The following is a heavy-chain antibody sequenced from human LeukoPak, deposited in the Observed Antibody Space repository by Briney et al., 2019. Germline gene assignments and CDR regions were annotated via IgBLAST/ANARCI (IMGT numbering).Heavy chain of an antibody. J-gene: IGHJ4*02. CDR3: TRDRRIVVVPAALFDY. Sequence: PGGSLRLSCAASGFTFSDYYMSWVRQAPGKGLEWVASIRSKANGGTIEYAAPVKGRFTISRDDSKSIAYLQMNSLKTEDTAVYYCTRDRRIVVVPAALFDYWGQGTLVIVSS. D-gene: IGHD2-2*01. CDR2: IRSKANGGTI. V-gene: IGHV3-49*04. CDR1: GFTFSDYY.